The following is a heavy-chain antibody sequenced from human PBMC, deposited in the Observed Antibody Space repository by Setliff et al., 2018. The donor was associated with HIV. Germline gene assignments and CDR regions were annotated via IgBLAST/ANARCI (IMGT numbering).Heavy chain of an antibody. Sequence: PSETLSLTCAVSSYSIYSGYYWAWIRQSPGRGPDWIGSVYHGGNTYYNPSLKSRVTISMDPSKNRFSLKLNSVTAADTAVYYCARDRHYYHSGAYGGSRDSFDFWGQGTMVTVSS. CDR2: VYHGGNT. J-gene: IGHJ3*01. D-gene: IGHD3-22*01. CDR3: ARDRHYYHSGAYGGSRDSFDF. V-gene: IGHV4-38-2*02. CDR1: SYSIYSGYY.